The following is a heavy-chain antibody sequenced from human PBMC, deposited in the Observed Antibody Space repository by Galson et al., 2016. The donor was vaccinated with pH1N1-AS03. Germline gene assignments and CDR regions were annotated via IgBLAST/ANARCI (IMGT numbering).Heavy chain of an antibody. CDR1: GFTFTDYW. J-gene: IGHJ6*02. V-gene: IGHV3-74*03. CDR2: IKSDGTST. Sequence: SLRLSCAVSGFTFTDYWMHWVRQVPGKGPVWVSRIKSDGTSTTYTDSVKGRFTISRDNAKNTLYLQMNSLRVEDTTVYYCARKYSGFDPNDYYGMDVWGQGTTVTVSS. CDR3: ARKYSGFDPNDYYGMDV. D-gene: IGHD5-12*01.